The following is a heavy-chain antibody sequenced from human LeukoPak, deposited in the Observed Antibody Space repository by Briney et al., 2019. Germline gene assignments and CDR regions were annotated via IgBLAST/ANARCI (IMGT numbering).Heavy chain of an antibody. CDR1: GGSISSYY. V-gene: IGHV4-59*12. CDR2: IYYSGST. Sequence: SSETLSLTCTVSGGSISSYYWSWIRQPPGKGLEWIGYIYYSGSTNYNPSLKSRVTISLDTSKNQFSLKVGSMTAADTAVYYCARAGGYGLIDYWGQGTMVTVSS. J-gene: IGHJ4*02. D-gene: IGHD5-18*01. CDR3: ARAGGYGLIDY.